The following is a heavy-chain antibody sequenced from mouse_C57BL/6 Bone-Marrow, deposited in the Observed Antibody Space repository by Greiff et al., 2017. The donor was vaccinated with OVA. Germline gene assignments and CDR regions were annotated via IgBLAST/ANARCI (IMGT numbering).Heavy chain of an antibody. Sequence: QVQLQQPGAELVRPGSSVKLSCKASGYTFTSYWMHWVKQRPIQGLEWIGNIDPSDSETHYNQKFKDKATLTVDNSSSTAYMQLSSLTSEDSAVYYCARWVPYYYAMDYWGQGTSVTVSS. CDR2: IDPSDSET. CDR3: ARWVPYYYAMDY. CDR1: GYTFTSYW. J-gene: IGHJ4*01. V-gene: IGHV1-52*01.